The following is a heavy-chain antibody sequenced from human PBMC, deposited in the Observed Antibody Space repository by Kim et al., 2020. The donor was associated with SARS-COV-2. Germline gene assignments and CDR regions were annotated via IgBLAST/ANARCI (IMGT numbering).Heavy chain of an antibody. V-gene: IGHV3-7*01. D-gene: IGHD2-21*01. CDR3: ARELGDLTRTYYYYYYYMDV. CDR1: GFTFSSYW. Sequence: GGSLRLSCAASGFTFSSYWMSWVRQAPGKGLEWVANIKQDGSEKYYVDSVKGRFTISRDNAKNSLYLQMNSLRAEDTAVYYCARELGDLTRTYYYYYYYMDVWGKGTTVTVSS. CDR2: IKQDGSEK. J-gene: IGHJ6*03.